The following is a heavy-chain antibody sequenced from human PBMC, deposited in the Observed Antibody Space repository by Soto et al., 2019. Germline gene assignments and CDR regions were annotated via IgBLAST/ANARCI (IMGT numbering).Heavy chain of an antibody. V-gene: IGHV3-21*01. CDR2: ISSSSSYI. Sequence: RLSCAASGFTFRSYSMNWVRRAPSKGLEWVSSISSSSSYIYYADSVNGRFTISRDNAKNSLYLQMNSLRAEDTAVYYCARYPVPYCSGGSCPLDYWGQGTLVTVSS. D-gene: IGHD2-15*01. CDR1: GFTFRSYS. J-gene: IGHJ4*02. CDR3: ARYPVPYCSGGSCPLDY.